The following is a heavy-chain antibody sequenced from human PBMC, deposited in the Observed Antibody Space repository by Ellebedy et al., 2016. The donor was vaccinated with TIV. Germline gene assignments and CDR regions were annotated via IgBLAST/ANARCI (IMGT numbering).Heavy chain of an antibody. V-gene: IGHV4-4*07. CDR3: ARDRDREVSDV. D-gene: IGHD5/OR15-5a*01. Sequence: MPSETLSLTCTVSGGSISSYYWSWFRPSAGRGLEWIGRIYSTGSTNYNPSLKSRVTMSVDRSKNQFSLKVNSVIAADTAMYYCARDRDREVSDVWGQGTTVTVSS. J-gene: IGHJ6*02. CDR1: GGSISSYY. CDR2: IYSTGST.